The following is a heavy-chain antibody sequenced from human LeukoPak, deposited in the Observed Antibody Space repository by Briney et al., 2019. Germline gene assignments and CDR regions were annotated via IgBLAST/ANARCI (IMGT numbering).Heavy chain of an antibody. J-gene: IGHJ4*02. CDR3: ARAIYDSSVFGAY. D-gene: IGHD3-22*01. CDR1: GFTFSSYS. V-gene: IGHV3-48*02. Sequence: GGSLRLSCVASGFTFSSYSMNWVRQAPGKGLEWVSYISSSGTTIYFADPLKGRFTISRDNAKNSLYLQMNSLRDEDTAVYYCARAIYDSSVFGAYGGQGPLFTVPP. CDR2: ISSSGTTI.